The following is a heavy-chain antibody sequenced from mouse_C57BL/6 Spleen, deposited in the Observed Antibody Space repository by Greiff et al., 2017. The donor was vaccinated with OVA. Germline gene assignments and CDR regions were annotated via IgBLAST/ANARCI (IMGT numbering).Heavy chain of an antibody. CDR2: ISDGGSYT. V-gene: IGHV5-4*01. J-gene: IGHJ4*01. CDR1: GFTFSSYA. D-gene: IGHD2-3*01. Sequence: EVMLVESGGGLVKPGGSLKLSCAASGFTFSSYAMSWVRQTPEKRLEWVATISDGGSYTYYPDNVKGRFPISRDNAKNNLYLQMSHLKSEDTAMYYCARDDGHAMDYWGQGTSVTVSS. CDR3: ARDDGHAMDY.